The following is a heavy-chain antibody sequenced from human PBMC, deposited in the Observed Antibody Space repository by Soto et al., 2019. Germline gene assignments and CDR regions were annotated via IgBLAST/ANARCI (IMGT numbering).Heavy chain of an antibody. CDR1: GFTFSSYS. V-gene: IGHV3-21*01. D-gene: IGHD6-19*01. CDR3: ARVLSGYSSGWYGEIDY. Sequence: EVQLVESGGGLVKPGGSLRLSCAASGFTFSSYSMNWVRQAPGKGLEWVSSISSSSSYIYYADSVKGRFTISRDNAKNSLYLQMNSLRAEDTAVYYCARVLSGYSSGWYGEIDYWGQGTLVTVSS. CDR2: ISSSSSYI. J-gene: IGHJ4*02.